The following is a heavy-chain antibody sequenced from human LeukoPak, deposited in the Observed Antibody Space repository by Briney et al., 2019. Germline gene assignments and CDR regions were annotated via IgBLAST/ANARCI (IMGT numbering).Heavy chain of an antibody. D-gene: IGHD3-16*01. CDR2: INPNTGGT. CDR3: ARDGGGGPLYGLDV. CDR1: GYTFTGYY. Sequence: ASVKVSCKASGYTFTGYYMHWVRQAPGQGLEWMGWINPNTGGTNYAQKLQGRVTMTTDTSSSTAYMELRSLRSDDTALYYCARDGGGGPLYGLDVWGQGTTVTVSS. V-gene: IGHV1-2*02. J-gene: IGHJ6*02.